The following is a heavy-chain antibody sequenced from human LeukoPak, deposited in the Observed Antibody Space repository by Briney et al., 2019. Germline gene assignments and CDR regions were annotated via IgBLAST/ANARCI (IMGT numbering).Heavy chain of an antibody. V-gene: IGHV3-21*01. CDR3: ASDLRYPAN. CDR2: IISDSHYI. CDR1: GFTFSTYT. D-gene: IGHD2-2*02. Sequence: GGSLRLSCAASGFTFSTYTMNWVRQALGKGLEWVSSIISDSHYIYSADSVKGRFTISRDNAKSSLFLHMNSLRAEDTSVYYCASDLRYPANWGQGTLVTVSS. J-gene: IGHJ4*02.